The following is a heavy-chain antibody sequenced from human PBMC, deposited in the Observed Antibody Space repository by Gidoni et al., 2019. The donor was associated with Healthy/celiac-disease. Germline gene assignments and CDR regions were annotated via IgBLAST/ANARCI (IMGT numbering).Heavy chain of an antibody. Sequence: QVQLVQSGAEVKKPGSSLKVSCKASGGTFSSYAISWVRQAPGQGLEWMGGIIPIVGTANYAKKFQGRVTITADESTSTAYMELSSLRSEDTAVYYCARTISSYPYYYYGMDVWGQGTTVTVSS. J-gene: IGHJ6*02. D-gene: IGHD6-6*01. CDR3: ARTISSYPYYYYGMDV. V-gene: IGHV1-69*01. CDR1: GGTFSSYA. CDR2: IIPIVGTA.